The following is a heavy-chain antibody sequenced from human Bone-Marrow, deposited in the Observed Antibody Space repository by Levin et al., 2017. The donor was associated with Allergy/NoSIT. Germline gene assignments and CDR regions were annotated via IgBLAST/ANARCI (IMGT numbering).Heavy chain of an antibody. CDR2: IKHDGSER. D-gene: IGHD3-16*02. Sequence: GGSLRLSCAASGLSFSSYWMTWVRQAPGKGLEWVATIKHDGSERYYVDSVKGRFTISRDNAKNSLYLQMNSLRVEDTAVYYCAKETLGGYDYVWGSYRYTDSWGQGTLITV. CDR1: GLSFSSYW. J-gene: IGHJ5*01. V-gene: IGHV3-7*01. CDR3: AKETLGGYDYVWGSYRYTDS.